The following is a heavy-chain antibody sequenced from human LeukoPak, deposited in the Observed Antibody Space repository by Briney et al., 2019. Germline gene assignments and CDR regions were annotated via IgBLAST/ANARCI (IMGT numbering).Heavy chain of an antibody. J-gene: IGHJ6*03. CDR1: GFTFSSYE. V-gene: IGHV3-48*03. CDR2: ISSSGSTI. Sequence: GGSLRLSCAASGFTFSSYEMNWVRQAPGKGLEWVSYISSSGSTIYYADSVKGRFTISRDNAKNSLYLQMNSLRAEDTAVYYCARDTYGDYGYYYYYYMDVWGKGTTVTISS. D-gene: IGHD4-17*01. CDR3: ARDTYGDYGYYYYYYMDV.